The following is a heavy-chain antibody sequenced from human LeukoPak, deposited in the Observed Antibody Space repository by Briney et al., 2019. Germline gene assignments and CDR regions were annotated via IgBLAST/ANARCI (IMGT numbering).Heavy chain of an antibody. CDR3: TSDTVDTALGIDY. D-gene: IGHD5-18*01. CDR1: GFTFSRHL. Sequence: GGSLRLSCAASGFTFSRHLMHWVRHAPGKGLVWVSRINNDGSSAYSADSVKGRFTISRDNAKSTLYLQMNSLRAEETGVYYCTSDTVDTALGIDYWGEGTLVTVSS. J-gene: IGHJ4*02. CDR2: INNDGSSA. V-gene: IGHV3-74*01.